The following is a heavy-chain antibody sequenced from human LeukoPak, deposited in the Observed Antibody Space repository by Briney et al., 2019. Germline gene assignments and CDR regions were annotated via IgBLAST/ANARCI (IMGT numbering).Heavy chain of an antibody. CDR2: ISGSGDST. J-gene: IGHJ4*02. V-gene: IGHV3-23*01. D-gene: IGHD2-15*01. Sequence: GGSLRLSCTASGFTFGDYAMSWVRQAPGKGLEWVSAISGSGDSTYYADSVKGRFTISRDNSKNTLYLQMNSLRAEDTAVYYCAKAGAVVVVAAKYFDYWGQGTLVTVSS. CDR3: AKAGAVVVVAAKYFDY. CDR1: GFTFGDYA.